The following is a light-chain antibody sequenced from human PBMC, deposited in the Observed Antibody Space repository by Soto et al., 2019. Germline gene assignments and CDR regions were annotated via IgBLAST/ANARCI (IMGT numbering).Light chain of an antibody. J-gene: IGLJ7*01. Sequence: QSVLTQPTTASGTPGQRVTISCSGSESTIGRNYVYWYQQVPGTAPKLVIYRNDQRPSGVPDRFSGSKSGTSASLAISGLRSEDEADYYCVAWDDIVGGGVFGGGTQLTVL. CDR1: ESTIGRNY. CDR3: VAWDDIVGGGV. CDR2: RND. V-gene: IGLV1-47*01.